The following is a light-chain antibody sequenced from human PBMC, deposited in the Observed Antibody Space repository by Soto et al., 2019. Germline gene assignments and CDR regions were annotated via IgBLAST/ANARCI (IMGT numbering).Light chain of an antibody. V-gene: IGKV1-5*03. CDR1: QSISIW. CDR2: KAS. Sequence: DIQMTQSPSTLSASVGDRVTITCRASQSISIWLAWYQQKPGKAPKLLIYKASSLESGVPSRSSGSGSGTEFTLTISSLQPDDFATYYCQQYNSYPWTFGQGTKVEIK. J-gene: IGKJ1*01. CDR3: QQYNSYPWT.